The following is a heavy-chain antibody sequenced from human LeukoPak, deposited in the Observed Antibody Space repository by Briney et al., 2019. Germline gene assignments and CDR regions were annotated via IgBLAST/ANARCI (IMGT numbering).Heavy chain of an antibody. V-gene: IGHV4-39*01. J-gene: IGHJ4*02. CDR1: GGSISRSNYY. D-gene: IGHD3-9*01. CDR2: IFYSGST. Sequence: SETLSLTCTVSGGSISRSNYYWGWIRQPPGKGLEWIVSIFYSGSTHYNPSLKSRVTISVNTSKNQFSLKLSSVTAADTAVYYCARHFDRTNFDYWGQGTLVTVSS. CDR3: ARHFDRTNFDY.